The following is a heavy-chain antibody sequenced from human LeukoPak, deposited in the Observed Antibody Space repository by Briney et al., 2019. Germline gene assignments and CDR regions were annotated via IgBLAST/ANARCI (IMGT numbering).Heavy chain of an antibody. D-gene: IGHD3/OR15-3a*01. CDR2: INHSGST. CDR3: ASAHYDFWTDEYFQH. J-gene: IGHJ1*01. V-gene: IGHV4-39*07. Sequence: SETLSLTCTVSGGSISSSSYYWRWIRQPPGKGLEWIGEINHSGSTNYNPSLKSRVTISVDTSKNQFSLKLSSVTAADTAVYYCASAHYDFWTDEYFQHWGQGTLVTVSS. CDR1: GGSISSSSYY.